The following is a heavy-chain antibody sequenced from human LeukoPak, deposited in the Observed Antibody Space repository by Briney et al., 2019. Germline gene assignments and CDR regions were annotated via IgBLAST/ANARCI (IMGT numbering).Heavy chain of an antibody. V-gene: IGHV1-69*06. J-gene: IGHJ5*02. CDR2: IIPIFGTA. CDR1: GGTFSSYA. CDR3: ARDNSLDDNAWWFDP. D-gene: IGHD3-22*01. Sequence: GASVKVSCKASGGTFSSYAISWVRQAPGQGLEWMGGIIPIFGTANYAQKFQGRVTITADKSTSTAYMELSSLRSEDTAVYYCARDNSLDDNAWWFDPWGQGTLVTVSS.